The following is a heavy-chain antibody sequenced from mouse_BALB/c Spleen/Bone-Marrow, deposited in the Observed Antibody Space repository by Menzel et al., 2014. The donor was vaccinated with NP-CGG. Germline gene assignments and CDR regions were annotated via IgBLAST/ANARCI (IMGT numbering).Heavy chain of an antibody. CDR2: INPGSGSS. J-gene: IGHJ3*01. CDR3: ARSRGYDVGPFAF. CDR1: GYAFTNYL. V-gene: IGHV1-54*01. D-gene: IGHD2-2*01. Sequence: QVQLQQSGAELVRPGTSVKVSCKASGYAFTNYLIEWVKQRPGQGLEWIGVINPGSGSSNYNENFKGKATLTADRSSSTSYMLLNSLTSDDSAVYSCARSRGYDVGPFAFWGQGTLVTVSA.